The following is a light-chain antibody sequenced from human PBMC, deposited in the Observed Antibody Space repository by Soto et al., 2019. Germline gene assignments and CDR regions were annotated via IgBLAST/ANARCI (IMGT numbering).Light chain of an antibody. Sequence: DIQMTQSPSSLSASVGYRFTITCRASQTIGANLNWYRQKLGKAPTLLIYDASTLQSGVPSRFSGLGSGTDFALTITSLQPDDSATYYCQQSYTTVYTFGQGTTGDIK. V-gene: IGKV1-39*01. CDR3: QQSYTTVYT. CDR1: QTIGAN. CDR2: DAS. J-gene: IGKJ2*01.